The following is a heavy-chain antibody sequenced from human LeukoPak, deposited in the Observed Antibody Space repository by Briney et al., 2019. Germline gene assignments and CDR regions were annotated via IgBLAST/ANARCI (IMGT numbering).Heavy chain of an antibody. Sequence: SETLSLTCAVSGGSISSSNWWNWVRQPPGKGLEWIGEIFHSGSTNYNPSLKSRVIISVDKSKNQFSLKLRSVTAADTAVYYCARDYYDSSGYYYESYFDYWGQGTLVTVSS. J-gene: IGHJ4*02. V-gene: IGHV4-4*02. CDR3: ARDYYDSSGYYYESYFDY. CDR2: IFHSGST. D-gene: IGHD3-22*01. CDR1: GGSISSSNW.